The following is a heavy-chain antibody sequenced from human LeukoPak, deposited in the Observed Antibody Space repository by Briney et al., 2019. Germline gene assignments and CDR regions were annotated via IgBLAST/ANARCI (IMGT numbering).Heavy chain of an antibody. CDR3: AKGRYYYYYGKDV. Sequence: PGGSLRLSCAASGFTFDDYAMHWVRQAPGKGLEWVSGISWNSGSIGYADSVKGRFTISRDNAKNSLYLQMNSLRAEDTALYYCAKGRYYYYYGKDVWGQGTTVTVSS. J-gene: IGHJ6*02. CDR2: ISWNSGSI. V-gene: IGHV3-9*01. CDR1: GFTFDDYA.